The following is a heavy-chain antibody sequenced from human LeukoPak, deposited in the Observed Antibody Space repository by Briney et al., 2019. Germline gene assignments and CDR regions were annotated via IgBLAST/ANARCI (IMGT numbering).Heavy chain of an antibody. D-gene: IGHD3-10*01. Sequence: ASVKVSCKASGYTFTNYGISWVREAPGQGLEWMGCISGYNGDTNYAKKVQGRVTMTTDTSTSTAYMELRSLRSDDTAVYYCARRTYYYGSGSYNNNYYYYMDVWGKGTTVTVSS. CDR3: ARRTYYYGSGSYNNNYYYYMDV. CDR2: ISGYNGDT. V-gene: IGHV1-18*01. J-gene: IGHJ6*03. CDR1: GYTFTNYG.